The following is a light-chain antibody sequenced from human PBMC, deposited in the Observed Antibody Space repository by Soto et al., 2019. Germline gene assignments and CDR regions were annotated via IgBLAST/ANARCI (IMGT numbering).Light chain of an antibody. Sequence: EIVLTQSPATLSLSPGERATLSCRASQSVSSYLAWYQQKPGQAPRLLISDASNRATGIPARFSGSGSGTDFTLTISSLEPEDFAVYYCQQTHSVPRTFGGGTKVEI. CDR1: QSVSSY. J-gene: IGKJ4*01. CDR2: DAS. V-gene: IGKV3-11*01. CDR3: QQTHSVPRT.